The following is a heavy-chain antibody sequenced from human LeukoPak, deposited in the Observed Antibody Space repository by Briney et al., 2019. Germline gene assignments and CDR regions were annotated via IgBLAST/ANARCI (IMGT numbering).Heavy chain of an antibody. Sequence: SETLSLTCAVYGGSFSGYYWSWICQPPGKGLEWIGEINHSGSTNYNPSLKSRGTISVDTSKNQFSLKLSSVTAADTAVYYCARDTGYSYGYFAFAASNYFDYWGQGTLVTVSS. V-gene: IGHV4-34*01. CDR2: INHSGST. D-gene: IGHD5-18*01. CDR3: ARDTGYSYGYFAFAASNYFDY. CDR1: GGSFSGYY. J-gene: IGHJ4*02.